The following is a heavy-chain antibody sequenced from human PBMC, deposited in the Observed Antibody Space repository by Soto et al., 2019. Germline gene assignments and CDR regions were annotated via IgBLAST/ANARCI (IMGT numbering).Heavy chain of an antibody. CDR3: ARGGIVVVTGGYYFDY. J-gene: IGHJ4*02. CDR1: GGSISSSSYY. Sequence: SETLSLTCTVSGGSISSSSYYWGWIRQPPGKGLEWIGSIYYSGSTYYNPSLKSRVTISVDTSKNQFSLKLSSVTAADTAVYYCARGGIVVVTGGYYFDYWGQGTLVTVSS. D-gene: IGHD2-21*02. V-gene: IGHV4-39*07. CDR2: IYYSGST.